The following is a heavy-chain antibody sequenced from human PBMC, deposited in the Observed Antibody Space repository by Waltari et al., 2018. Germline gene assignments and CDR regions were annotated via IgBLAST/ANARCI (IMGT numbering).Heavy chain of an antibody. CDR3: ATYCTNGVCRDYYGMDV. CDR1: GYTLTDSY. V-gene: IGHV1-69-2*01. D-gene: IGHD2-8*01. CDR2: VEPEDGET. Sequence: EVQLVQSGAEAKKPGDTVKISCKVSGYTLTDSYMHWLKQALGKGLEWMGLVEPEDGETIYAEKFQGRVTITADTSTDTAYMELSSLRSEDTAVYYCATYCTNGVCRDYYGMDVWGQGTTVTVSS. J-gene: IGHJ6*02.